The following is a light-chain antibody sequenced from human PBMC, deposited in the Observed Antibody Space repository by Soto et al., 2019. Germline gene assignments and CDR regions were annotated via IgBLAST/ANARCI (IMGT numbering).Light chain of an antibody. V-gene: IGKV4-1*01. CDR1: QSILYSSNNKNY. Sequence: DIVMTQSPDSLAVSLGERATINCKSSQSILYSSNNKNYLSWYQQKPGQPPKLLISWASTRESGVPDRFSGSGSGTDFTLTISSLQAEDVAVYYCHQYYSKPFTFGGGTKVEIK. J-gene: IGKJ4*01. CDR2: WAS. CDR3: HQYYSKPFT.